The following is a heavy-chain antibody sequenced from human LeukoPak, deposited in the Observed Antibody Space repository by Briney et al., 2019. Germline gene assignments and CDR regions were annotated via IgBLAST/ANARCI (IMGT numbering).Heavy chain of an antibody. V-gene: IGHV1-8*01. Sequence: ASVKVSCKASGYTFTSYDINWVRQATGQGLEWMGWMNPNSGNTGYAQKFQGRVTMTRNTSISTAYMELSSLRSEDTAVYYCARGPPNGWSWNYYYYGMDVWGQGTTVTVSS. D-gene: IGHD6-19*01. CDR2: MNPNSGNT. J-gene: IGHJ6*02. CDR3: ARGPPNGWSWNYYYYGMDV. CDR1: GYTFTSYD.